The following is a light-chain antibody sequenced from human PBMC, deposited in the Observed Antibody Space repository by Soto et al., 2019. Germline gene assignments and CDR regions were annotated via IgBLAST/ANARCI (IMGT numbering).Light chain of an antibody. Sequence: EIVLSQSPGPLSLSPWERATLSCRSSQYIHISYVSRYQQKPGQAPRLLIYAASSRASGIPDRFSGRGSGTDFTLSISRLESEDFAVYYCQQYGGSPYTFGQGTKV. J-gene: IGKJ2*01. CDR3: QQYGGSPYT. V-gene: IGKV3-20*01. CDR1: QYIHISY. CDR2: AAS.